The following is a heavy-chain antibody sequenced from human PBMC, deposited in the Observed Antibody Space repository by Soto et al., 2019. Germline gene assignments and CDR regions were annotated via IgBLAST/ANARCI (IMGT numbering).Heavy chain of an antibody. Sequence: QVQLVESGGGVVQPGRSLRLSCATSGFTFSTFSMHWVRQAPGKGLEWVAHISYDGSEKDYADSVKGRFTISRDNSDNTLFLQMNSLTSEVTGVYYCARGPESGDFWGQGTLVTVPS. CDR1: GFTFSTFS. CDR3: ARGPESGDF. J-gene: IGHJ4*02. V-gene: IGHV3-30*04. D-gene: IGHD1-26*01. CDR2: ISYDGSEK.